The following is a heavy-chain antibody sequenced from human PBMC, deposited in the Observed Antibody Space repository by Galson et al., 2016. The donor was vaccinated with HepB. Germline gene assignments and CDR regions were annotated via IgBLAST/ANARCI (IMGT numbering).Heavy chain of an antibody. J-gene: IGHJ4*02. CDR3: AVRDVAWEDY. CDR1: RFSISAYD. V-gene: IGHV3-30*04. Sequence: SLRLSCAASRFSISAYDMHWVRQAPGKGLEWVAVISSDGSNRFYADSVKGRFTISRDNSKNTMYLQMSSLRAEDTAVYYCAVRDVAWEDYWGQGTLVTVSS. D-gene: IGHD1-26*01. CDR2: ISSDGSNR.